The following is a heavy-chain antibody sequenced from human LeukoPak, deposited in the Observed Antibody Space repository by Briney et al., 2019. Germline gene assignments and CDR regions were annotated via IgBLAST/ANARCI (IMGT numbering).Heavy chain of an antibody. Sequence: GGSLRLSCAASGFTFSSYWMSWVRQAPGKGLERVANIKQDGSEKYYVDSVKGRFTISRDNAKNSLYLQMNSLRAEDTAVYYCASLEVVPAANWFDPWGQGTLVTVSS. J-gene: IGHJ5*02. D-gene: IGHD2-2*01. CDR2: IKQDGSEK. CDR1: GFTFSSYW. V-gene: IGHV3-7*03. CDR3: ASLEVVPAANWFDP.